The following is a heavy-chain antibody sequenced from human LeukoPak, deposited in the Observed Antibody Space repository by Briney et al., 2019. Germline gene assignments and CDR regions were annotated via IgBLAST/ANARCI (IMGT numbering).Heavy chain of an antibody. D-gene: IGHD3-10*01. Sequence: ASVKVSCKASGYTFTSYYMHWVRQAPGQGLEWMGIINPSGGSTSYAQKFQGRVTMTRDTSTSTVYMELSSLRFEDTAVYYCARGDRAVRGVFPAYYYYYMDVWGKGTTVTVSS. CDR3: ARGDRAVRGVFPAYYYYYMDV. CDR2: INPSGGST. J-gene: IGHJ6*03. V-gene: IGHV1-46*01. CDR1: GYTFTSYY.